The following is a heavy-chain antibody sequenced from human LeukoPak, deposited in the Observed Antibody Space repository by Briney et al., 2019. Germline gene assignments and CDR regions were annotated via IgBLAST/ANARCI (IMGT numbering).Heavy chain of an antibody. CDR2: ISGSGGST. V-gene: IGHV3-23*01. CDR3: TRLSDDSRGYYFNYVFDY. J-gene: IGHJ4*02. D-gene: IGHD3-22*01. Sequence: GGSLRLSCAASGFTFSSYAMSWVRQAPGKGLEWVSAISGSGGSTYYADSVKGRFTISRDDSKSTAYLQMNSLNTEDTAVYYCTRLSDDSRGYYFNYVFDYWGLGTLVTVSS. CDR1: GFTFSSYA.